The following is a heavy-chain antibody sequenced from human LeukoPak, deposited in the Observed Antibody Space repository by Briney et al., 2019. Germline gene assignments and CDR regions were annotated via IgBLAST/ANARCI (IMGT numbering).Heavy chain of an antibody. Sequence: PGRSLTLSCAASGFTFSTYGMHWVRQGPGKGLEWVAVIWYDGTNEYYADSVKGRFTISRDNSKNTLYLQMNSLRAEDTALYFCARDYGSGRGVEISYYHYGMDVWGQGTTVTVSS. CDR3: ARDYGSGRGVEISYYHYGMDV. V-gene: IGHV3-33*01. CDR1: GFTFSTYG. CDR2: IWYDGTNE. J-gene: IGHJ6*02. D-gene: IGHD3-10*01.